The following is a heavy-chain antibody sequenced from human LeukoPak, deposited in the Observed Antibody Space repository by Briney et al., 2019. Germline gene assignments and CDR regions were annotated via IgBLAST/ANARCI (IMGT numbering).Heavy chain of an antibody. CDR2: ISNDGSNK. CDR3: ARDQGGSGWDIDY. V-gene: IGHV3-30*03. D-gene: IGHD6-19*01. J-gene: IGHJ4*02. CDR1: GFTFSSYG. Sequence: SGGSLRLSCAASGFTFSSYGMHWVRQAPGKGLEWVAVISNDGSNKHYGDSVKGRFTISRDNSKNTLYLQMDSLRGEDTAVYYCARDQGGSGWDIDYWGQGTLVTVSS.